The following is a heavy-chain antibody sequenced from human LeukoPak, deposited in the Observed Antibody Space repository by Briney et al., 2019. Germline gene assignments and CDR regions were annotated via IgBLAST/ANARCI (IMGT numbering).Heavy chain of an antibody. J-gene: IGHJ4*02. Sequence: GGSLRLSCAASGFTFSGYWMTWVRQAPGEGLEWVANIKQDGSEQYYVDSVKGRFTISRDNAKNSLYLQMNSLRAEDTALYYCVRALWFGEAFFDFWGQGALVTVSS. CDR1: GFTFSGYW. CDR2: IKQDGSEQ. D-gene: IGHD3-10*01. V-gene: IGHV3-7*01. CDR3: VRALWFGEAFFDF.